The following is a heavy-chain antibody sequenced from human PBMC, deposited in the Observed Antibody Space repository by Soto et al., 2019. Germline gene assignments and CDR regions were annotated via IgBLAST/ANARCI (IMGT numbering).Heavy chain of an antibody. J-gene: IGHJ4*02. CDR1: GFTFDDHT. CDR3: AKEKDRFFDY. Sequence: EVQLVVSGGLVVRPGGSLRLSCAGSGFTFDDHTMHWVRQAPGKGLEWVSLITWDAGSAFYADSVRGRFTISRDNSKNSLYLQTNSLRTEDSALYYCAKEKDRFFDYWGRGTPVTVSS. D-gene: IGHD3-3*01. V-gene: IGHV3-43*01. CDR2: ITWDAGSA.